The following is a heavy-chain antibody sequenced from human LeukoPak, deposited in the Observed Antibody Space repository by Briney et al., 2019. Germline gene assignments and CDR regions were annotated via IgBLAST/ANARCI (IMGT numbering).Heavy chain of an antibody. J-gene: IGHJ4*02. V-gene: IGHV3-23*01. Sequence: PGGSLRLSCAASGFTFSSYAMSWVRQAPGKGLEWVSAISGSGGSTYYADSVKGRFTISRDNSKNTLYLQMNSLRAEDTAVYYCAKDRGYSGYAGYFDYWGQGTLVTVSS. CDR3: AKDRGYSGYAGYFDY. CDR1: GFTFSSYA. D-gene: IGHD5-12*01. CDR2: ISGSGGST.